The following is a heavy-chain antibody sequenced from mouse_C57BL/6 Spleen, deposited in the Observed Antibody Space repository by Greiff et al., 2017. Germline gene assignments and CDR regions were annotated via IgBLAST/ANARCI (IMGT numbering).Heavy chain of an antibody. D-gene: IGHD1-1*01. CDR2: IYPGSGST. CDR3: AREDLATVVATDAMDY. Sequence: QVQLQQPGAELVKPGASVKMSCKASGYTFTSYWITWVKQRPGQGLEWIGDIYPGSGSTNYNEKFKSKATLTVDTSSSTAYMQLSSLTSEDAAVYYCAREDLATVVATDAMDYWGQGTSVTVSS. V-gene: IGHV1-55*01. CDR1: GYTFTSYW. J-gene: IGHJ4*01.